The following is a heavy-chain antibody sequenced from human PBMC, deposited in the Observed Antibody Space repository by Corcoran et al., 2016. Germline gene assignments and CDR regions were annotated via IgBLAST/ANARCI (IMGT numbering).Heavy chain of an antibody. D-gene: IGHD4-4*01. J-gene: IGHJ6*02. Sequence: QLQLQESGPGLVKPSETLSLTCTVSGGSISSSSYYWGWIRQPPGKGLEWIGSIYYSGSTYYNPSLKSRVTISVYTSKNQFSLKLSSVTAADTAVYYCARGPLTVTTMESYYYGMDVWGQGTTVTVSS. CDR2: IYYSGST. V-gene: IGHV4-39*07. CDR1: GGSISSSSYY. CDR3: ARGPLTVTTMESYYYGMDV.